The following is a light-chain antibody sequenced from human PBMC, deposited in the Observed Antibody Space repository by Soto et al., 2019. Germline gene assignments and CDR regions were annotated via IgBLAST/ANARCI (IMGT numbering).Light chain of an antibody. CDR3: MQALQSRGFT. CDR1: QSLLHSNGYNS. Sequence: DIVMTQSPLSLPVTPGEPASISCRSSQSLLHSNGYNSLDWYLQKPGQSPLLLIYLGSNRASGVPDRFRGSGSGTDFTLKISRVEAEDVGVSYCMQALQSRGFTFGPGTKVDIK. V-gene: IGKV2-28*01. J-gene: IGKJ3*01. CDR2: LGS.